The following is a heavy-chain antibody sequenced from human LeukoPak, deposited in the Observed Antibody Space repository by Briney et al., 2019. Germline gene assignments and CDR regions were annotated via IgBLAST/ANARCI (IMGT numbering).Heavy chain of an antibody. CDR2: ISTSSRYI. Sequence: GGSLRLSCAASGFTFITYSMNWVRQAPGKGLEWVASISTSSRYINYADSLKGRFTISRDNAKNSLYLQMNSLRAEDTAVYYCAKGTGDYDILTGYPEPGYFDYWGQGTLVTVSS. J-gene: IGHJ4*02. V-gene: IGHV3-21*01. CDR1: GFTFITYS. CDR3: AKGTGDYDILTGYPEPGYFDY. D-gene: IGHD3-9*01.